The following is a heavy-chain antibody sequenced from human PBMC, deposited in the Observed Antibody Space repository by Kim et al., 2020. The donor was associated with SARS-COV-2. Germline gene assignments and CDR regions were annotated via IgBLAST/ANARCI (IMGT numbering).Heavy chain of an antibody. V-gene: IGHV4-34*01. J-gene: IGHJ4*02. CDR1: GGSFSGYY. D-gene: IGHD6-19*01. Sequence: SETLSLTCAVYGGSFSGYYWSWIRQPPGKGLEWIGEINHSGSTNYNPSLKSRVTISVDTSKNQFSLKLSSVTAADTAVYYCARNSGQARYLSYFDYWGQGTLVTVSS. CDR2: INHSGST. CDR3: ARNSGQARYLSYFDY.